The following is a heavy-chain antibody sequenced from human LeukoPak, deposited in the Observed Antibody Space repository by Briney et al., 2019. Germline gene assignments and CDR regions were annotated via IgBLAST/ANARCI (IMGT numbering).Heavy chain of an antibody. CDR3: ARGLEVYCFDY. D-gene: IGHD2-15*01. V-gene: IGHV3-23*01. J-gene: IGHJ4*02. CDR2: ISSSGGST. CDR1: GFTFSTYG. Sequence: GGSLRLSCAASGFTFSTYGLTWVRQAPGKGLEWVSTISSSGGSTYYADSVKGRFTISRDNSKNTLYLQMNSLRAEDTAVYYCARGLEVYCFDYWGQGTLVTVSS.